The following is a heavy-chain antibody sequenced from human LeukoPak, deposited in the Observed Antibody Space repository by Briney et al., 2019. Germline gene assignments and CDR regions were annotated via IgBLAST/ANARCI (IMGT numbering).Heavy chain of an antibody. Sequence: GGSLRLSCAASGFTISSYSMNWVRQAPGKGLEWVSSISSSSSYIYYADSVKGRFTISRDNAKNSLYLQMNSLRAEDTAVYYCARAVHGALDYWGQGTLVTVSS. CDR1: GFTISSYS. CDR3: ARAVHGALDY. CDR2: ISSSSSYI. J-gene: IGHJ4*02. V-gene: IGHV3-21*01. D-gene: IGHD1-26*01.